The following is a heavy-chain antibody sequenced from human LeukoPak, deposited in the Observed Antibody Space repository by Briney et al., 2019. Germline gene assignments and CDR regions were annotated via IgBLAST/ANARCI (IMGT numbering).Heavy chain of an antibody. D-gene: IGHD4-17*01. CDR2: ISWNSGSI. CDR3: ARDISGDYLTQDY. CDR1: GFTFDDYA. J-gene: IGHJ4*02. V-gene: IGHV3-9*01. Sequence: SGGSLRLSCAASGFTFDDYAMHWVRQAPGKGLEWVSGISWNSGSIGYADSVKGRFTISRDNSKNTLYLQMNSLRSEDTAVYYCARDISGDYLTQDYWGQGTLVTVSS.